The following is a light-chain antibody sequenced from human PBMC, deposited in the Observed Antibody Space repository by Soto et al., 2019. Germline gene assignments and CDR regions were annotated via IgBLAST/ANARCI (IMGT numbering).Light chain of an antibody. CDR2: GAS. CDR3: QHTFNSPPWT. CDR1: QNIDMY. Sequence: DIHMTQSPSSLSASVGDTVTITCRASQNIDMYLNWYQQKPGKAPRVLISGASNLQSWVPSRFSGSGSGTDFTLTIRSLQSEDFASYFCQHTFNSPPWTFGQGTTGDNK. J-gene: IGKJ1*01. V-gene: IGKV1-39*01.